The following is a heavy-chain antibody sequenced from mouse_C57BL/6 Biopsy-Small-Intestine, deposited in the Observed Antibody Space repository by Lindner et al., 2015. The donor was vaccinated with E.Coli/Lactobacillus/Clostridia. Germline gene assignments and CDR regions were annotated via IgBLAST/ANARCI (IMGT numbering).Heavy chain of an antibody. D-gene: IGHD5-5*01. J-gene: IGHJ2*01. Sequence: VQLQESGPELVKPGASVKISCKASGYAFSNSWMSGIKQRPGKGLEWIGRIYPGDGDTNYNGKFNDKATLTADKSSNTAYMQLSSLTSEDSAVYFCATYATYVSYFDYWGQGITLTVSS. CDR2: IYPGDGDT. CDR1: GYAFSNSW. CDR3: ATYATYVSYFDY. V-gene: IGHV1-82*01.